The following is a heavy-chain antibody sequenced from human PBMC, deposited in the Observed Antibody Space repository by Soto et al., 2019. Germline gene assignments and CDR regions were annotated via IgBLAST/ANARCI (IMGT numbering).Heavy chain of an antibody. Sequence: GASVKVSCKASGFTFTSSAVQWVRQARGQRLEWIGWIVVGSGNTNYAQKFQERVTITRDMSTSTAYMELSSLRSEDTAVYYCAADIRLPYSSSWYDDYYYHYGMDAWGQGTTVTVSS. V-gene: IGHV1-58*01. J-gene: IGHJ6*02. CDR1: GFTFTSSA. D-gene: IGHD6-13*01. CDR2: IVVGSGNT. CDR3: AADIRLPYSSSWYDDYYYHYGMDA.